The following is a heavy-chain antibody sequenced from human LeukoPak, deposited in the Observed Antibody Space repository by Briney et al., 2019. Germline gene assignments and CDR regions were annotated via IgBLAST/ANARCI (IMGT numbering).Heavy chain of an antibody. V-gene: IGHV3-74*01. CDR2: INTDGSST. CDR1: GFTFSSYW. Sequence: GGSLRLSCAASGFTFSSYWMHWVRQAPGKGLVWVSRINTDGSSTSYADSVKGRFTISRDNAKNTLYLQMNSLRAEDTAVYYCAKDKGSVADYYCDYWGQGTLVSVSS. D-gene: IGHD6-19*01. J-gene: IGHJ4*02. CDR3: AKDKGSVADYYCDY.